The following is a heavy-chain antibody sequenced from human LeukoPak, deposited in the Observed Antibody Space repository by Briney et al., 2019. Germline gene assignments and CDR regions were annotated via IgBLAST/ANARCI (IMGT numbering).Heavy chain of an antibody. D-gene: IGHD6-13*01. J-gene: IGHJ6*02. V-gene: IGHV1-18*01. Sequence: ASVKVSCKASGYTFTSYGVSWVRQAPGQGLERMGWISAYNGNTNYAQKLQGRVTMTTGKSTSTAYMELRSLRSDDTAVYYCASRIAAAGSNYYYYYGMDVWGQGTTVTVSS. CDR1: GYTFTSYG. CDR2: ISAYNGNT. CDR3: ASRIAAAGSNYYYYYGMDV.